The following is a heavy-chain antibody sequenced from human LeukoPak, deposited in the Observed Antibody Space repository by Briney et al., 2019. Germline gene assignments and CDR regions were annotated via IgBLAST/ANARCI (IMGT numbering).Heavy chain of an antibody. D-gene: IGHD1-26*01. V-gene: IGHV3-23*01. J-gene: IGHJ4*02. Sequence: GGSLRLSCAASGFTFDDYAMHWVRQAPGKGLEWVSAISGSGGSTYYADSVKGRFTISRDNSKNTLYLQMNSLRAEDTAVYYCAKSYSGSYWGDYWGQGTLVTVSS. CDR2: ISGSGGST. CDR3: AKSYSGSYWGDY. CDR1: GFTFDDYA.